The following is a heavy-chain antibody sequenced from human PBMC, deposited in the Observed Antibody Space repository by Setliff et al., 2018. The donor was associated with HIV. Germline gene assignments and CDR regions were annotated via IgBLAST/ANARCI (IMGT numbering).Heavy chain of an antibody. D-gene: IGHD6-19*01. CDR2: INPSGGST. Sequence: GASVKVSCKASGYMFTSYYMHWVRQAPGQGLEWMGIINPSGGSTSYAQKFQGRVTMTRDTSTSTVYMELSSLRSEDTAVYYCARNQGDSSGWYAGDYWGHGTLVTVSS. CDR3: ARNQGDSSGWYAGDY. J-gene: IGHJ4*01. CDR1: GYMFTSYY. V-gene: IGHV1-46*01.